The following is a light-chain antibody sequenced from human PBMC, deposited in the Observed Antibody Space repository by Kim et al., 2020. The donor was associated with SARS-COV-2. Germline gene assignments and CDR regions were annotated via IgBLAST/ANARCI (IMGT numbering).Light chain of an antibody. Sequence: QSVLSQPPSASGTPGQKVTISCSGTHSNIGSAAVNWYQQLPGTAPKLVIYSNNLRPSGVPDRFSGSKSGTSASLAISGLQFEDEAEYYCATWDDSLTGPWIFGGGTQLPVL. V-gene: IGLV1-44*01. CDR2: SNN. CDR1: HSNIGSAA. CDR3: ATWDDSLTGPWI. J-gene: IGLJ2*01.